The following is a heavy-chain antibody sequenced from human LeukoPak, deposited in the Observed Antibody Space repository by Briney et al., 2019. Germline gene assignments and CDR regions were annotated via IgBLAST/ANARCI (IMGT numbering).Heavy chain of an antibody. J-gene: IGHJ6*02. D-gene: IGHD1-26*01. CDR1: GGSISSTNYY. CDR2: VYHREST. CDR3: AKGDSGYDYYGMDV. V-gene: IGHV4-39*02. Sequence: SETLSLTCTVSGGSISSTNYYWGWIRQPPGKGLEWIGSVYHRESTYYNPSLKSRATISVDTSKKHFSLKMSSVTAADTAVYHCAKGDSGYDYYGMDVWGQGTTVTVSS.